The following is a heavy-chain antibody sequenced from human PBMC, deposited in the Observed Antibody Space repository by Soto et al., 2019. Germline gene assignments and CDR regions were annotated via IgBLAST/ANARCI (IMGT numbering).Heavy chain of an antibody. CDR2: INSNTGGT. Sequence: GASVKVSCKASGYTFKDYFLHWVRQAPGQGLEWMGWINSNTGGTNYAQKFQGRVTMTRDTPISTAYMELSRLTSDDTAVYLCARESVVTGTHHFDYWGQGTLVTVSS. V-gene: IGHV1-2*02. J-gene: IGHJ4*02. D-gene: IGHD1-7*01. CDR1: GYTFKDYF. CDR3: ARESVVTGTHHFDY.